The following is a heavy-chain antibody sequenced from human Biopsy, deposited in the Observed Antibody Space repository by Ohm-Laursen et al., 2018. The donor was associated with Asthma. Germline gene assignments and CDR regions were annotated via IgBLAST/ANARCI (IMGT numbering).Heavy chain of an antibody. CDR1: GGSITSSSYY. V-gene: IGHV4-39*01. D-gene: IGHD3-22*01. J-gene: IGHJ4*02. CDR2: MYHSGSP. CDR3: VRHQYSSSWSTFDY. Sequence: GTLSLTCTVSGGSITSSSYYWGWIRQPPGKGMEWIGSMYHSGSPYYHPSVKSRATISVDTSKNQLSLKISSVTAADTAVYFCVRHQYSSSWSTFDYWGQGALVTVSS.